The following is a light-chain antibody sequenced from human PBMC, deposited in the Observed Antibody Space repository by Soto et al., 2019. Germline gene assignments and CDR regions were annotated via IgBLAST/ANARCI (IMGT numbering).Light chain of an antibody. CDR1: QSINIW. V-gene: IGKV1-5*01. Sequence: DLQMTQSPSTLSASVGDRVTITCRASQSINIWLAWYQQKPGIAPKLLIHDASSLASGVPSRFSGSGSGTEFTLTISSLQPDDFATYYCQHEDYFFGGGTNVEIK. CDR3: QHEDYF. CDR2: DAS. J-gene: IGKJ4*01.